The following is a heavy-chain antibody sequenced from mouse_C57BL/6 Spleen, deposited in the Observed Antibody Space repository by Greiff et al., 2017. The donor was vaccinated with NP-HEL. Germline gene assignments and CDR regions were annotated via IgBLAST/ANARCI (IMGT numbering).Heavy chain of an antibody. Sequence: EVQLQQSGPVLVKPGASVKMSCKASGYTFTDYYMNWVKQSHGKSLEWIGVINPYNGGTSYNQKFKGKATLTVDKSSSTAYMELNSLTSEDSAVYACARDPVVGYFDYWGQGTTLTVSS. J-gene: IGHJ2*01. CDR2: INPYNGGT. V-gene: IGHV1-19*01. D-gene: IGHD1-1*01. CDR1: GYTFTDYY. CDR3: ARDPVVGYFDY.